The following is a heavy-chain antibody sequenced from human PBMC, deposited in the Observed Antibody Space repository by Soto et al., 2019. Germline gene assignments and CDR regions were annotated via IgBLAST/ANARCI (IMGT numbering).Heavy chain of an antibody. Sequence: SETLSLTCTVSGGSISSGDYYWSWIRQPPGKGLEWIGYIYYSGSTYYNPSLKSRLAMSVDTSKNQFSVRLRSVTAADTAVYYCARGGTMKGPEFDYWGQGTLVTVSS. CDR1: GGSISSGDYY. J-gene: IGHJ4*02. V-gene: IGHV4-30-4*01. D-gene: IGHD1-7*01. CDR3: ARGGTMKGPEFDY. CDR2: IYYSGST.